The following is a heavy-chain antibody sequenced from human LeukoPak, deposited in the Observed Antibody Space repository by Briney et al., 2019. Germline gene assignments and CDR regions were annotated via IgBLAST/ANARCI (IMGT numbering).Heavy chain of an antibody. CDR2: INPNSGGT. J-gene: IGHJ4*02. Sequence: ASVKVSCKASGYTFTGYYMHWVRRAPGQGLEWRGWINPNSGGTNYAQKFQGRVTMTRDTSISTAYMELSRLRSDDTAVYYCARVWGSGSYYSFDYWGQGTLVTVSS. CDR1: GYTFTGYY. CDR3: ARVWGSGSYYSFDY. V-gene: IGHV1-2*02. D-gene: IGHD1-26*01.